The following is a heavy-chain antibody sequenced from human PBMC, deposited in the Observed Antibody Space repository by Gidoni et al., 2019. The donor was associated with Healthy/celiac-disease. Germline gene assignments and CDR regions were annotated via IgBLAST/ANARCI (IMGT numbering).Heavy chain of an antibody. J-gene: IGHJ3*02. CDR3: ARDGSTVTTAPDAFDI. CDR2: IYSGGST. CDR1: GFTVSSNY. D-gene: IGHD4-17*01. V-gene: IGHV3-53*02. Sequence: EVQLVETGGGLIQPGGSLRLSCAASGFTVSSNYMSWVRQAPGKGLEWVSVIYSGGSTYYADSVKGRFTISRDNSKNTLYLQMTSLRAEDTAVYYCARDGSTVTTAPDAFDIWGQGTMVTVSS.